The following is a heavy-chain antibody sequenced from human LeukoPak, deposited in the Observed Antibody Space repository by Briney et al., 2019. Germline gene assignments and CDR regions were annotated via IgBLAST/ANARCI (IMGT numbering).Heavy chain of an antibody. CDR3: ARDRYDVGVAFDF. V-gene: IGHV1-18*04. Sequence: GASVKVSCKASGYMFAVFGITWVRQAPGQGLEWMGSIRVHNGDTNYAQKFQGRLTMTADTSATTAYMGLRSLKSDDTAVYYCARDRYDVGVAFDFWGQGTMVTVSS. CDR1: GYMFAVFG. CDR2: IRVHNGDT. J-gene: IGHJ3*01. D-gene: IGHD3-9*01.